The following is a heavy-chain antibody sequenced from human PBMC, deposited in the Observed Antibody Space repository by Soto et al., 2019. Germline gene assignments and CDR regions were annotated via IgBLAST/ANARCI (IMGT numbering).Heavy chain of an antibody. J-gene: IGHJ3*01. CDR3: SRGRRQQLPPVPFDV. V-gene: IGHV4-59*01. CDR2: IYYSGST. D-gene: IGHD6-13*01. Sequence: PSQTLSLTCTVSGDSISTYYWSWIRQPPGKGLEWMGYIYYSGSTNYNPSLKSRVTISVDTSKNHFSLKLSSVTTADTALYFCSRGRRQQLPPVPFDVWGQGTMVTVSS. CDR1: GDSISTYY.